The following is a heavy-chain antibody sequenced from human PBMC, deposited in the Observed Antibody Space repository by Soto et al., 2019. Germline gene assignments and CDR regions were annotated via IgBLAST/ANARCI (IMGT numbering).Heavy chain of an antibody. CDR3: ARGRPFDY. CDR2: INSDGSTT. J-gene: IGHJ4*02. V-gene: IGHV3-74*01. Sequence: GGSLRLSCAASGFLFSSYWMHWVRQAPGRGLVWVSRINSDGSTTDYADSVKGRFTISRDNAKNTLFLQMNSLRAEDTAVYFCARGRPFDYWGQGTLVTVSS. CDR1: GFLFSSYW.